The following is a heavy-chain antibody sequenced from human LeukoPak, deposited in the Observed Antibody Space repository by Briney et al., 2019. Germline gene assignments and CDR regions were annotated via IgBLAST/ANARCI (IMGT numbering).Heavy chain of an antibody. V-gene: IGHV3-23*01. CDR3: AKNLDGVATYFDY. D-gene: IGHD5-12*01. J-gene: IGHJ4*02. Sequence: GGSLRLSCAASGFTLSSYAMSWVRQAPGKGLEWVSGISNSGGTTYYADSVEGRFTISRDNSKNTLYLQMDSLRAEDTAVYHCAKNLDGVATYFDYWGQGTLVTVSS. CDR2: ISNSGGTT. CDR1: GFTLSSYA.